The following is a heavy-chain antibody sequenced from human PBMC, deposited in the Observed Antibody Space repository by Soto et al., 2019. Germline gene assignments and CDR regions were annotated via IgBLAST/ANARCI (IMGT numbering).Heavy chain of an antibody. Sequence: PSETLSLTCTVSGGSVNNNAFSCTWIRQHPGKGQQCIGHISSGGRASYSPSLKRRVAISLDASKNHFSLQLTSVTAADTAVYYWATAISHTLAGAGMGWFDSWGAGTMVTVSS. CDR2: ISSGGRA. CDR3: ATAISHTLAGAGMGWFDS. V-gene: IGHV4-31*03. J-gene: IGHJ5*01. D-gene: IGHD6-19*01. CDR1: GGSVNNNAFS.